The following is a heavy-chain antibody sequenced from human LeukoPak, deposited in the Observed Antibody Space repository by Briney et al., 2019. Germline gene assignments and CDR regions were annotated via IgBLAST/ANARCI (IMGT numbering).Heavy chain of an antibody. CDR1: GFTVSSNY. Sequence: GGSLRLSCAASGFTVSSNYMSWVRQAPGKGLEWISVIYSGGSTYYADSVKGRFTISRDNSKNTLYLQMNSLRAEDTAVYYCASRNYYDSSGLLDYWGQGTLVTVSS. J-gene: IGHJ4*02. V-gene: IGHV3-53*01. CDR3: ASRNYYDSSGLLDY. CDR2: IYSGGST. D-gene: IGHD3-22*01.